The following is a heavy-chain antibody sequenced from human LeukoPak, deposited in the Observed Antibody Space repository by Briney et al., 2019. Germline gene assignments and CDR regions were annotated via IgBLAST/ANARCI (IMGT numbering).Heavy chain of an antibody. D-gene: IGHD6-13*01. CDR2: ISSSGSTI. J-gene: IGHJ5*02. Sequence: GGSLRLSCAASGFTFSSYEMNWVRQAPGKGLEWVSYISSSGSTIYYADSVKGRFTISRDNAKNSLYLQMNSLRAEDTAVYYCARDLSSSWHGGSNWFDPWGQGTLVTVSS. CDR1: GFTFSSYE. CDR3: ARDLSSSWHGGSNWFDP. V-gene: IGHV3-48*03.